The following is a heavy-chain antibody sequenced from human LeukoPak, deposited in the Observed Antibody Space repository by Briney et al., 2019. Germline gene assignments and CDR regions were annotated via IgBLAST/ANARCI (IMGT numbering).Heavy chain of an antibody. D-gene: IGHD5-18*01. CDR1: GGSINSYY. J-gene: IGHJ4*02. CDR3: ARVWGYSYGYYFDY. Sequence: NPSETLSLTCTVSGGSINSYYWSWIRQPPGKGLEWIGYIYYSGRTNYNPSLKSRVTISVDTSKNQFSLKLSSVTAADTAVYYCARVWGYSYGYYFDYWGQGTLVTVSS. V-gene: IGHV4-59*12. CDR2: IYYSGRT.